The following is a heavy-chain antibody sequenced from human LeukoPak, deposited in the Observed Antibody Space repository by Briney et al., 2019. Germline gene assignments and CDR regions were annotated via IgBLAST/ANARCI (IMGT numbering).Heavy chain of an antibody. J-gene: IGHJ4*02. CDR1: GGTFSSYA. CDR3: ARNPKMATTPEGES. D-gene: IGHD5-24*01. Sequence: ASVKVSCKASGGTFSSYAISWVRQAPGQGLEWMGRIIPIFGIANYAQKFQGRVTITADKSTSTAYMELSSLRSEDTAVYYCARNPKMATTPEGESWGQGTLVTVSS. CDR2: IIPIFGIA. V-gene: IGHV1-69*04.